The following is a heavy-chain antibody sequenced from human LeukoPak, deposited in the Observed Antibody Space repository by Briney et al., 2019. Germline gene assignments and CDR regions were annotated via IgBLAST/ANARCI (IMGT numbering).Heavy chain of an antibody. D-gene: IGHD3-9*01. CDR1: GGSFSGYY. Sequence: PSETLSLTCGVYGGSFSGYYYNWIRQSPGKGLEWIAEINHLGSTNYNPSLESRVAISIDTSKSQFSLRLSSVTAADTAVYYCARGGYNIDWMKDAPDNWGQGTLVTVSS. CDR3: ARGGYNIDWMKDAPDN. J-gene: IGHJ4*02. CDR2: INHLGST. V-gene: IGHV4-34*01.